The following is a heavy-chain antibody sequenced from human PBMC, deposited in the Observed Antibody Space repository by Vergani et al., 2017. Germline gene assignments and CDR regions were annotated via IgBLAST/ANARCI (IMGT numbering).Heavy chain of an antibody. CDR2: IYYSGST. D-gene: IGHD6-13*01. CDR3: ARHKEQLVPGNYYYYYYMDV. Sequence: QLQLQASDPGLVKPSETLSLTCTVSGGSIRSTFYYWGWIRQPPGKGLEWIGTIYYSGSTYYNPSLKSRVTISVDTSKNQFSLKLNSVTAADTAVYYCARHKEQLVPGNYYYYYYMDVWVKGTTVTVSS. CDR1: GGSIRSTFYY. J-gene: IGHJ6*03. V-gene: IGHV4-39*01.